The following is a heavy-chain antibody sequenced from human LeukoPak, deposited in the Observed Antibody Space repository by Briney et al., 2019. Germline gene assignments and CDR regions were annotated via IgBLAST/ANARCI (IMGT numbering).Heavy chain of an antibody. Sequence: ASVKVSCKASGYTFTGYYMHWVRQAPGQGLEGMGWINPNSGGTNYAQKFQGRVTMTRDTSISTAYMELSRLRSDDTAVYYCARVRDPTMIVVEYAFDIWGQGTMVTVSS. CDR2: INPNSGGT. CDR1: GYTFTGYY. D-gene: IGHD3-22*01. J-gene: IGHJ3*02. V-gene: IGHV1-2*02. CDR3: ARVRDPTMIVVEYAFDI.